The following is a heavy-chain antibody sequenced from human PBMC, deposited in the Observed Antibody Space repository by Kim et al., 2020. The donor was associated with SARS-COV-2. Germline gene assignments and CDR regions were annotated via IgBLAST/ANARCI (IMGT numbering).Heavy chain of an antibody. V-gene: IGHV3-33*01. CDR3: ARETQQLGAEYFQH. CDR1: GFTFSSYG. CDR2: IWYDGSNK. D-gene: IGHD6-13*01. Sequence: GGSLRLSCAASGFTFSSYGMHWVRQAPGKGLEWVAVIWYDGSNKYYADSVKGRFTISRDNSKNTLYLQMNSLRAEDTAVYYCARETQQLGAEYFQHWGQGTLVTVSS. J-gene: IGHJ1*01.